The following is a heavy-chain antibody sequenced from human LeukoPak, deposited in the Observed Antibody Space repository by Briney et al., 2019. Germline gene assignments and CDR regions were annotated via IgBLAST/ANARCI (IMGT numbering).Heavy chain of an antibody. Sequence: PGGSLRLSCAVSGLTVNSNYMSWVRQAPGQGLEWVSLLHPGGRAYYADSVKGRFTIFRDSAKNTLHLQMDSLRVEDTAVYYCARDAGGGYDSYGLDVWGQGTTVTVAS. V-gene: IGHV3-53*05. CDR3: ARDAGGGYDSYGLDV. D-gene: IGHD5-12*01. J-gene: IGHJ6*02. CDR2: LHPGGRA. CDR1: GLTVNSNY.